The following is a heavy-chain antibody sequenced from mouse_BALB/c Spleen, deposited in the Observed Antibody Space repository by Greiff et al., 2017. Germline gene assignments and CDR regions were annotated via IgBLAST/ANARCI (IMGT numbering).Heavy chain of an antibody. CDR3: ARRGNSAWFAY. CDR2: ISSGSSTI. D-gene: IGHD2-1*01. CDR1: GFTFSSFG. V-gene: IGHV5-17*02. J-gene: IGHJ3*01. Sequence: EVMLVESGGGLVQPGGSRKLSCAASGFTFSSFGMHWVRQAPEKGLEWVAYISSGSSTIYYADTVKGRVTISRDNPKNTLFLQMTSLRSEDTAMYYCARRGNSAWFAYWGQGTLVTVSA.